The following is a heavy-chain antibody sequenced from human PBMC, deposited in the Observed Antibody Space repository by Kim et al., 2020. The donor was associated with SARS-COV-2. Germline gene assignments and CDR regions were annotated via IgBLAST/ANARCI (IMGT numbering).Heavy chain of an antibody. V-gene: IGHV4-39*01. CDR1: GGSISSSSYY. Sequence: SETLSLTCTVSGGSISSSSYYWGWIRQPPGKGLEWIRSIYYSGSTYYNPSLKSRVTISVDTSKNQFSLKLSSVTAADTAVYYCARLGSPRSWYLYYYYYMDVWGKGTTVTVSS. D-gene: IGHD6-13*01. CDR3: ARLGSPRSWYLYYYYYMDV. J-gene: IGHJ6*03. CDR2: IYYSGST.